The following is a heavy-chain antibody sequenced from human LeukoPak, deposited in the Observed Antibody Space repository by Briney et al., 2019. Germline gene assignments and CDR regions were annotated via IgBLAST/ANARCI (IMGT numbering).Heavy chain of an antibody. D-gene: IGHD5-12*01. Sequence: SETLSLTSDVYGGSFSGCYWSRIRQPPGKGLEWIGEINHSGSTNYNPSLKSRVTISVDTSKNQFSLKLSSVTPADTAVYYCARGRGIYSGYENYYYGMDVWGQGTTVTVSS. J-gene: IGHJ6*02. V-gene: IGHV4-34*01. CDR3: ARGRGIYSGYENYYYGMDV. CDR1: GGSFSGCY. CDR2: INHSGST.